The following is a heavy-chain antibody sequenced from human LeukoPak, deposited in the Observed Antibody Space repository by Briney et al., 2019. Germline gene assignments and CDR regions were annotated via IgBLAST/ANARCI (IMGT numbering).Heavy chain of an antibody. J-gene: IGHJ6*02. CDR3: ARDFNILLWFGESTYGMDV. Sequence: SGGSLRLPCAASGFTFSSYWMSWVRQAPGKGLEWVANIKQDGSEKYYVDSVKGRFTISRDNAKNSLYLQMNSLRAEDTAVYYCARDFNILLWFGESTYGMDVWGQGTTVTVSS. D-gene: IGHD3-10*01. V-gene: IGHV3-7*01. CDR1: GFTFSSYW. CDR2: IKQDGSEK.